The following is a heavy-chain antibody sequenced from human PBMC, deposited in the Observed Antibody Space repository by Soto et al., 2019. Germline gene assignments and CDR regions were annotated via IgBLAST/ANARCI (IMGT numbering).Heavy chain of an antibody. CDR2: ISSSSSYI. CDR1: GFTFSSYS. D-gene: IGHD3-3*01. Sequence: GGSLRLSCAASGFTFSSYSMNWVRQAPGKGLEWVSSISSSSSYIYYADSVKGRFTIFRDNAKNSLYLQMNSLRAEDTAVYYCARDLDDAFDIWGQGTMVTVSS. CDR3: ARDLDDAFDI. V-gene: IGHV3-21*01. J-gene: IGHJ3*02.